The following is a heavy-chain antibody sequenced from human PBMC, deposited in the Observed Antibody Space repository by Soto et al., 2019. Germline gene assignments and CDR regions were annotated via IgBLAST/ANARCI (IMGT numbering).Heavy chain of an antibody. D-gene: IGHD6-13*01. Sequence: QVQLQESGPGLVKPSETLSLTCTVSGGSVSSGSYYWSWIRQPPGKGLEWIGYIYYSGSTKYNPSLTSRVTLSVDTSKNQSSLKLSSLTAADTAVYYCARDKGIAAVGTSYYHYGLDVWGQGTTVPVS. V-gene: IGHV4-61*01. CDR2: IYYSGST. J-gene: IGHJ6*02. CDR1: GGSVSSGSYY. CDR3: ARDKGIAAVGTSYYHYGLDV.